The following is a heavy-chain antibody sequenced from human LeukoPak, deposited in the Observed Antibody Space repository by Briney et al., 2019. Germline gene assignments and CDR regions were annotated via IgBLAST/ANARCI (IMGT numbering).Heavy chain of an antibody. J-gene: IGHJ4*02. CDR2: INPNSGGT. V-gene: IGHV1-2*02. CDR1: GFTFSSNG. CDR3: ARVGGEPHRPDPSFDY. Sequence: GGSLRLSCVASGFTFSSNGMHWVRQAPGKGLEWVGWINPNSGGTNYAQKFQGRVTMTRDTSISTAYMELSRLRSDDTAVYYCARVGGEPHRPDPSFDYWGQGTLVTVSS. D-gene: IGHD1-26*01.